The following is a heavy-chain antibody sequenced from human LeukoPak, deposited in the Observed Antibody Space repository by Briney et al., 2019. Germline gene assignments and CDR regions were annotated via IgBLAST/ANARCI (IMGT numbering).Heavy chain of an antibody. J-gene: IGHJ6*03. D-gene: IGHD5-12*01. CDR1: GGTFSNYA. CDR2: IIPIFGTA. V-gene: IGHV1-69*13. CDR3: ARADIVATGGLGYYYYYMDV. Sequence: SVKVSCXASGGTFSNYAISWVRQAHGQGLEWMGGIIPIFGTANYAQKFQGRVTITADESTSTAYMELSSLRSEDTAVYYCARADIVATGGLGYYYYYMDVWGKGTTVTVSS.